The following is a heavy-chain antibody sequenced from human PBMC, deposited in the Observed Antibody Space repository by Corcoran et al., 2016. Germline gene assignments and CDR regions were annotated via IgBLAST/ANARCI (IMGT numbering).Heavy chain of an antibody. Sequence: EVQLVESGGGLIQPGGSLRLSCAASGFTVSSNYMSWVRQAPGKGLEWVSVIYSGGSTYYADSVKGRFTISRDNSKNTLYLQMNSLRAEGTAVYYCARGGYYDSSGYYYPLDYWGQGTLVTVSS. CDR3: ARGGYYDSSGYYYPLDY. CDR1: GFTVSSNY. CDR2: IYSGGST. J-gene: IGHJ4*02. D-gene: IGHD3-22*01. V-gene: IGHV3-53*01.